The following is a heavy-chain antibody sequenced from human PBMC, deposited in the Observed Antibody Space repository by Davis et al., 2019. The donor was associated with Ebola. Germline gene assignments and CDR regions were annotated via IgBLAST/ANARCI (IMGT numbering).Heavy chain of an antibody. J-gene: IGHJ4*02. Sequence: SETLSLTCTVSGGSISSSSYYWGWIRQPPGKGLEWIGSIYYSGSTYYNPSLKSRVTISVDTSKNQFSLKLSSVTAADTAIYYCARGEMTTIRTYYFDYWGQGILVTVSS. V-gene: IGHV4-39*01. CDR2: IYYSGST. CDR3: ARGEMTTIRTYYFDY. D-gene: IGHD5-24*01. CDR1: GGSISSSSYY.